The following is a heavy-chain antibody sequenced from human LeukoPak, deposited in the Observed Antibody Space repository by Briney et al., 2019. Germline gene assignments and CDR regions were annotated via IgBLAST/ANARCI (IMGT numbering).Heavy chain of an antibody. CDR2: ISYDGSNK. CDR1: GFTFSSYG. J-gene: IGHJ4*02. V-gene: IGHV3-30*18. CDR3: AKDWGQWLVPGY. D-gene: IGHD6-19*01. Sequence: GRSLRLSCAASGFTFSSYGMHWVRQAPGKGLEWVSVISYDGSNKYYADSVKGQFTISRDNSKNTLYLQMNSLRAEDTAVYYCAKDWGQWLVPGYWGQGTLVTVSS.